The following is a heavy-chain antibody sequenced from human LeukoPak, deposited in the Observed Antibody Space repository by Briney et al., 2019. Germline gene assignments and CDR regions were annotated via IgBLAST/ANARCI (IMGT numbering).Heavy chain of an antibody. D-gene: IGHD3-10*01. V-gene: IGHV4-34*01. Sequence: SETLSLTCAVYGGSFSGYYWSWIRRPPGKGLEWIGEINHSGSTNYNPSLKSRVTISVDTSKNQFSLKLSSVTAADTAVYYCARVGADGSGFLFDYWGQGTLVTVSS. CDR3: ARVGADGSGFLFDY. CDR2: INHSGST. J-gene: IGHJ4*02. CDR1: GGSFSGYY.